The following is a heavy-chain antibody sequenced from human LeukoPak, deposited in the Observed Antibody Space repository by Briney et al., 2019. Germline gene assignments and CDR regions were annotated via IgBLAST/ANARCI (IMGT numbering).Heavy chain of an antibody. CDR2: IKEDGSSQ. Sequence: LPGGSLRLSCVASGFTFSHSWMTWVRQAPGKGLEWVGHIKEDGSSQNYADSVKGRFTISRDNAKSSLHLQMNGLRAEDTAMYYCVKDRTVGASYWYFDLWGRGTLVTVSS. CDR3: VKDRTVGASYWYFDL. J-gene: IGHJ2*01. D-gene: IGHD1-26*01. V-gene: IGHV3-7*03. CDR1: GFTFSHSW.